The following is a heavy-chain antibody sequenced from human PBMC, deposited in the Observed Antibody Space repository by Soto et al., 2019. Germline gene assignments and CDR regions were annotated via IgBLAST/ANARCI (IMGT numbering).Heavy chain of an antibody. V-gene: IGHV3-30-3*01. D-gene: IGHD6-19*01. CDR1: GFTFSSYA. J-gene: IGHJ4*02. CDR2: ISYDGSNK. CDR3: ARDKSPYSSGWHNRHFDY. Sequence: QVQLVESGGGVVQPGRSLRLSCAASGFTFSSYAMHWVRQAPGNGLEWVAVISYDGSNKYYADSVKGRFTISRDNSKNTLYLQMNSLRAEDTAVYYCARDKSPYSSGWHNRHFDYWGQGTLVIVSS.